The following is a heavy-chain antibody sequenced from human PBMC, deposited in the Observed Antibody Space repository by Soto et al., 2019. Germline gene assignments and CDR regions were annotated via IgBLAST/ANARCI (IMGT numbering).Heavy chain of an antibody. CDR2: ISYDGSNE. J-gene: IGHJ4*02. D-gene: IGHD1-1*01. CDR3: TKEYNVGTTWGYFES. Sequence: QVQLVQSGGGVVQPGRSMRLSCVASGFIFSTYGMHWVRQVPGKGLEWVAHISYDGSNEYYADSVKGRFTVSRDNAKNTLDLQMNGLKTEDTALYYCTKEYNVGTTWGYFESWGQGALVIVSS. CDR1: GFIFSTYG. V-gene: IGHV3-30*18.